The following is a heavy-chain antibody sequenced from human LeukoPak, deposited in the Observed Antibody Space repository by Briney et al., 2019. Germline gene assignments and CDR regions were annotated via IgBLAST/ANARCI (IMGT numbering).Heavy chain of an antibody. Sequence: PGGSLRLSCSASGFTFSNYRMNWVRQAPGKGLEWVSGISGSGDSTYYADSVKGRFTISRDNSKNTLYLQMNSLRAEDTAVYYCARRSGIAVAGAFDCWGQGTLVTVSS. CDR3: ARRSGIAVAGAFDC. V-gene: IGHV3-23*01. CDR1: GFTFSNYR. J-gene: IGHJ4*02. CDR2: ISGSGDST. D-gene: IGHD6-19*01.